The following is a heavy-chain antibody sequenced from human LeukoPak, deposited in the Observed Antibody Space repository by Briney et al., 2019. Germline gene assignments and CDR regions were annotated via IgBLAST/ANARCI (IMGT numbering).Heavy chain of an antibody. CDR2: IYYSGST. J-gene: IGHJ4*02. CDR1: GGSISSSSYY. D-gene: IGHD3-3*01. CDR3: ARDSVAPYERSVGDY. V-gene: IGHV4-39*07. Sequence: SETLSLTCTVSGGSISSSSYYWGWIRQPPGKGLEWIGSIYYSGSTYYNPSLKSRATISVDTSKNQFSLKLSSVTAADTAVYYCARDSVAPYERSVGDYWGQGTLVTVSS.